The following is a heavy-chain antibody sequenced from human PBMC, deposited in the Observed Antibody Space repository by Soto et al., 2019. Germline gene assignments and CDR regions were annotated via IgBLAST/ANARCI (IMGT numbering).Heavy chain of an antibody. CDR2: IIPIFGTA. CDR3: ARGSELAARPRAPYYYYYGMDV. J-gene: IGHJ6*02. Sequence: ASVKTSCKASGGTFSSYAISWVRQAPGQGLEWMGGIIPIFGTANYAQKFQGRVTITADESTSTAYMELSSLRSEDTAVYYCARGSELAARPRAPYYYYYGMDVWGQGTTVTSP. V-gene: IGHV1-69*13. D-gene: IGHD6-6*01. CDR1: GGTFSSYA.